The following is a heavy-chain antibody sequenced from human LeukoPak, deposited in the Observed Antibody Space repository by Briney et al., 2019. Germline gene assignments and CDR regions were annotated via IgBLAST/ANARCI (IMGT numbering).Heavy chain of an antibody. CDR3: ARDGGYEIDY. D-gene: IGHD5-12*01. CDR2: ISAYNGNT. CDR1: GGTFSSYA. V-gene: IGHV1-18*01. J-gene: IGHJ4*02. Sequence: GSSVKVSCKASGGTFSSYAISWVRQAPGQGLEWMGWISAYNGNTNYAQKLQGRVTMTTDTSTSTAYMELRSLRSDDTAVYYCARDGGYEIDYWGQGTLVTVSS.